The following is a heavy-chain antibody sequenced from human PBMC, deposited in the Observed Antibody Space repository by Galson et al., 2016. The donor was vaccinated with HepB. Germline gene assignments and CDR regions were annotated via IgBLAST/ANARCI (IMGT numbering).Heavy chain of an antibody. CDR3: ARDRRTDWYLALRDGMDV. D-gene: IGHD3-9*01. CDR2: ISFSGTYL. CDR1: GFTFSSRC. Sequence: SLRLSCAASGFTFSSRCLHWVRQAPGKGLEWVSSISFSGTYLYYADSVKGRFTISRDDAQNSLYLQMDSLRAEDTAVYYCARDRRTDWYLALRDGMDVWGQGTTVTVSS. J-gene: IGHJ6*02. V-gene: IGHV3-21*01.